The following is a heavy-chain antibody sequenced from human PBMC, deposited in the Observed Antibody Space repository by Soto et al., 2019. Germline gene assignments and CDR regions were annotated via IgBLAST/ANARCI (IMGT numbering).Heavy chain of an antibody. CDR3: ARDRMIKGKGQQPPAENYYYGMDV. V-gene: IGHV3-33*01. D-gene: IGHD6-13*01. J-gene: IGHJ6*02. Sequence: PGGSLRLSCAASGFTFSSYGMHWVRQAPGKGLEWVAVIWYDGSNKYYADSVKGRFTISRDNSKNTLYLQMNSLRAEDTAVYYCARDRMIKGKGQQPPAENYYYGMDVWGQGTTVTVSS. CDR1: GFTFSSYG. CDR2: IWYDGSNK.